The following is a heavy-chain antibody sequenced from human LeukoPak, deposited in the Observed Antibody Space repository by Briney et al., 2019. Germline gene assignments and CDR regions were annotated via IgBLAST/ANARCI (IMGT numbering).Heavy chain of an antibody. CDR3: ARAVGQWYFDL. CDR1: RFSFSTHD. V-gene: IGHV3-23*01. Sequence: GGSLRLSCAASRFSFSTHDMSWVRQAPGRGLEWVSAISRSGDGTTYADSVKGRFTISRDNSKNTLFLQMNSLRAEDTAVYYCARAVGQWYFDLWGRGSMVTVSS. J-gene: IGHJ2*01. CDR2: ISRSGDGT.